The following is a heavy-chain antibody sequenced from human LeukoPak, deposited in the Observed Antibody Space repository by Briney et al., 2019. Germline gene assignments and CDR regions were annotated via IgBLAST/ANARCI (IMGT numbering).Heavy chain of an antibody. Sequence: SETLSLTCTVSVGSISSSSDYWGWVRQPPGKGLEWIANIYYSGSTFYNPSLKSRVTISVDTSKNQFSLKLSSVTAADTAVYYCARRTGSSSSRWFDPWGQGTLVTVSS. CDR2: IYYSGST. J-gene: IGHJ5*02. V-gene: IGHV4-39*01. D-gene: IGHD6-6*01. CDR1: VGSISSSSDY. CDR3: ARRTGSSSSRWFDP.